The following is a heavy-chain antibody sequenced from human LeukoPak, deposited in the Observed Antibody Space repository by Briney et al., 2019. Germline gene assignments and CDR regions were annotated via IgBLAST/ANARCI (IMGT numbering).Heavy chain of an antibody. CDR1: GFTFSSYA. CDR2: ISGRGDNT. Sequence: GKSLRLSCAASGFTFSSYAMSWVRQAPGKGLEWVSGISGRGDNTSYADSVKGRFTISRDNSKNTLYLQMNSLRAEDTAVYYCAKAVGHYLGGWGQGTLVTVSS. D-gene: IGHD1-26*01. J-gene: IGHJ4*02. CDR3: AKAVGHYLGG. V-gene: IGHV3-23*01.